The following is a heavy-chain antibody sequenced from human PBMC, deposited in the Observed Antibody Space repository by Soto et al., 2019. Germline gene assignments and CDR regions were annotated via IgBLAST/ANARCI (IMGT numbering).Heavy chain of an antibody. V-gene: IGHV3-66*01. CDR2: IYSGGST. CDR3: ARGYYRSDYSNYAPNWFDP. CDR1: GFTVSSNY. Sequence: GGSLRLSCAASGFTVSSNYMSWVRQAPGKGLEWVSVIYSGGSTYYADSVKGRFTISRDNSKNTLYLQMNSLRAEDTAVYYCARGYYRSDYSNYAPNWFDPWSQGTLVTVSS. J-gene: IGHJ5*02. D-gene: IGHD4-4*01.